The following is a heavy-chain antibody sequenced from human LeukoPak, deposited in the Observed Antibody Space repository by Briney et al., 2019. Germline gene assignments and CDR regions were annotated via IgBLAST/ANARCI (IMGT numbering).Heavy chain of an antibody. V-gene: IGHV4-61*01. CDR2: IFYTGSS. CDR1: GASVSSGSYY. CDR3: ARDSH. Sequence: SETLSLTCTVSGASVSSGSYYWIWIRHSPGKGLEWIGYIFYTGSSNYSPALKSRVTISVDTSKNQFSLKLSSVTAADTAIYYCARDSHLGQGTLVTVSS. J-gene: IGHJ4*02.